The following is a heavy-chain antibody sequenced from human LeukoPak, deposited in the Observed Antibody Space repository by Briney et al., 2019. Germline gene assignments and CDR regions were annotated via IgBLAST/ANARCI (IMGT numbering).Heavy chain of an antibody. CDR2: ISAYNGNT. D-gene: IGHD1-7*01. CDR3: AREFENYVQNWFDP. J-gene: IGHJ5*02. CDR1: GYTFTSYG. V-gene: IGHV1-18*01. Sequence: GASVKVSCKASGYTFTSYGISWVRQAPGQGLEWMGWISAYNGNTNYAQKLQGRVTMTTDTSTSTAYMELRSLRSDDTAVYYCAREFENYVQNWFDPWGQGTLVTVSS.